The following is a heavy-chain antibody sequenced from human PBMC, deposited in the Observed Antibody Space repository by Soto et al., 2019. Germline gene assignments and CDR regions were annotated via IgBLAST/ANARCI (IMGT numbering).Heavy chain of an antibody. CDR3: ASGYYYDSSGYPPDCYYYGMDV. Sequence: GASVKVSCKASGGTFSSYAISWVRQAPGQGLEWMGGIIPIFGTANYAQKFQGRVTITADESTSTAYMELSSVTAADTAVYYCASGYYYDSSGYPPDCYYYGMDVWGQGTTVTVSS. J-gene: IGHJ6*02. CDR1: GGTFSSYA. V-gene: IGHV1-69*13. CDR2: IIPIFGTA. D-gene: IGHD3-22*01.